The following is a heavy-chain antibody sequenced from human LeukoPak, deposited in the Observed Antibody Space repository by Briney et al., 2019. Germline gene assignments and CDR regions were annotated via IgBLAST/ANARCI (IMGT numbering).Heavy chain of an antibody. Sequence: GGSLRLSCAASGFTFSSYAMHWVRQAPGKGLEWVAVISYDGSNKYYADSVKGRFTISRDNSKNTLYLQMNSLRAEGTAVYYCARVAQLERRRASWFDLWGQGTLVTVSS. CDR1: GFTFSSYA. CDR3: ARVAQLERRRASWFDL. V-gene: IGHV3-30*04. CDR2: ISYDGSNK. J-gene: IGHJ5*02. D-gene: IGHD1-1*01.